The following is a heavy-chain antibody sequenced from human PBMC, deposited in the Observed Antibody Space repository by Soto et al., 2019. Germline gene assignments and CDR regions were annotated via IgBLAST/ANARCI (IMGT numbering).Heavy chain of an antibody. V-gene: IGHV3-23*01. Sequence: GGSLRLSCAASGFTFSSYAMSWVRQAPGKGLEWVSSISTSGGSTYYADSVKGRFTISRDNSNNTLYLQMNSLRAEDTAVYYCAKDILWSSYGLDVWGQGTTVTVSS. CDR3: AKDILWSSYGLDV. D-gene: IGHD3-10*01. CDR2: ISTSGGST. CDR1: GFTFSSYA. J-gene: IGHJ6*02.